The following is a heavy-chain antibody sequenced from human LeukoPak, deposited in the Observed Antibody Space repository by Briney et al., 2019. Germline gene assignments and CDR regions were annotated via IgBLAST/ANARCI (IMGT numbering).Heavy chain of an antibody. CDR3: ARDYIETGSCISGVCYTGGFDP. V-gene: IGHV4-31*03. D-gene: IGHD2-8*01. J-gene: IGHJ5*02. CDR1: GASVSSGDYY. CDR2: IHYSGPT. Sequence: SETLTLTCTVSGASVSSGDYYWSWVRQHPGKGLEWTGYIHYSGPTYSNPSLQSRVTLSVDTSNNLLSLRLSSVTSADTAVYYCARDYIETGSCISGVCYTGGFDPWGQGTLVTVSS.